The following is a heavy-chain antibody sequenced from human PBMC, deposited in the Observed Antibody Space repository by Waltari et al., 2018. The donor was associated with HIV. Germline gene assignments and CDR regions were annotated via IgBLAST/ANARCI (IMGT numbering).Heavy chain of an antibody. J-gene: IGHJ6*02. CDR2: ISSSSSYI. V-gene: IGHV3-21*01. D-gene: IGHD5-18*01. CDR3: ARSVYSYGYLTYYYGMDV. Sequence: EVQLVESGGGLVQLGGSVRLSCAASGLPIRSYCMNMVDQAPGKGLEWVSSISSSSSYIYYADAGKGRFTISRDNAKNSLYLQMNSLRAEDTAVYYCARSVYSYGYLTYYYGMDVWGQGTTVTVSS. CDR1: GLPIRSYC.